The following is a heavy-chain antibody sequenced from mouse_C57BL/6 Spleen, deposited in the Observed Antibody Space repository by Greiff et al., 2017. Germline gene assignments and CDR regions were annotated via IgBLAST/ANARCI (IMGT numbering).Heavy chain of an antibody. CDR1: GYTFTSYW. CDR2: IHPSDSDT. V-gene: IGHV1-74*01. CDR3: AIYDYDGPWFAY. D-gene: IGHD2-4*01. J-gene: IGHJ3*01. Sequence: QVQLKQPGAELVKPGASVKVSCKASGYTFTSYWMHWVKQRPGQGLEWIGRIHPSDSDTNYNQKFKGKATLTVDKSSSTAYMQLSSLTSEDSAVYYCAIYDYDGPWFAYGGQGTLVTVSA.